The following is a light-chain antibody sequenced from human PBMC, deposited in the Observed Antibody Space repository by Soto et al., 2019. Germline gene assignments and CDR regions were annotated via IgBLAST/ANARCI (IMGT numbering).Light chain of an antibody. J-gene: IGKJ1*01. V-gene: IGKV3-20*01. CDR2: GAS. CDR3: QQYGRSPWT. CDR1: QSISSSY. Sequence: EIVLTQSPGTLSLSPGERATLSCRASQSISSSYLAWYQQKPGQAPRLLIYGASTRATGIPDRFSGSGSGTDFIHTISRLEPEDFAVFYCQQYGRSPWTFGQGTKVDIK.